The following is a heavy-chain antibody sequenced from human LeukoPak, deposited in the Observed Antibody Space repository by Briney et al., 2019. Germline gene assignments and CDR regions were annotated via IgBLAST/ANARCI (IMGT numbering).Heavy chain of an antibody. D-gene: IGHD6-19*01. CDR1: GFTFSSYE. CDR2: ISSSGSTI. Sequence: GGSPRLSCAASGFTFSSYEMNWVRQAPGKGLEWVSYISSSGSTIYYADSVKGRFTISRDNAKNSLYLQMDSLRAEDTAVYYCAKPPGYSSGWYEYYFDYWGQGTLVTVSS. V-gene: IGHV3-48*03. J-gene: IGHJ4*02. CDR3: AKPPGYSSGWYEYYFDY.